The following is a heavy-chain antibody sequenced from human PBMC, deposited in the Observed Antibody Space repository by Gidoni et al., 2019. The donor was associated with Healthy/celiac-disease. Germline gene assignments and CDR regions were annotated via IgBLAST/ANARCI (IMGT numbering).Heavy chain of an antibody. CDR3: ASVVVSDWYFDL. CDR1: GFTVRRNY. D-gene: IGHD2-15*01. J-gene: IGHJ2*01. Sequence: EVQLVESGGGLVQPGGSLRLYCAASGFTVRRNYMSWVRQAPGKGLEWVSVIYSGGSTYYADSVKGRFTISRDNSKNTLYLQMNSLRAEDTAVYYCASVVVSDWYFDLWGRGTLVTVSS. CDR2: IYSGGST. V-gene: IGHV3-66*01.